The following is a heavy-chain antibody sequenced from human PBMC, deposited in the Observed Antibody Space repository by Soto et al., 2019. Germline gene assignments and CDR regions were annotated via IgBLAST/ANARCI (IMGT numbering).Heavy chain of an antibody. Sequence: PGGSLRLSCAASGFTFSSYGMHWVRQAPGKGLEWVAVIWYDGSNKYYADSVKGRFTISRDNSKNTLYLQMNSLRAEDTAVYYCARDQWERNYYYYGMDVWGQGTTVTVSS. J-gene: IGHJ6*02. V-gene: IGHV3-33*01. CDR3: ARDQWERNYYYYGMDV. CDR2: IWYDGSNK. D-gene: IGHD1-26*01. CDR1: GFTFSSYG.